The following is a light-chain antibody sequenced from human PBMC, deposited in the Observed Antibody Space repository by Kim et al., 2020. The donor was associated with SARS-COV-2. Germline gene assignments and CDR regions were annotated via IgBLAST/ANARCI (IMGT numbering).Light chain of an antibody. V-gene: IGKV3-11*01. CDR2: DAS. CDR1: QSVSTY. J-gene: IGKJ5*01. Sequence: LSPGERATLSCRASQSVSTYLAWYQQKPGQAPRLLIYDASNRATGIPARFSGSGSGTDFTLTISSLEPEDFAVYYCQQRSNWPITFGQGTRLEIK. CDR3: QQRSNWPIT.